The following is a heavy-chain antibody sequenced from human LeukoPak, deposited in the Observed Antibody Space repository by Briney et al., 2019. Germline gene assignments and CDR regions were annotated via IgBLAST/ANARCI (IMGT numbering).Heavy chain of an antibody. CDR1: GGSFSGYY. V-gene: IGHV4-34*01. D-gene: IGHD5-18*01. CDR2: INHSGST. Sequence: PSETLSLTCAVYGGSFSGYYWSWIRQPPGKGLEWIGEINHSGSTNYNPSLKSRVTMSVDTSKNQFSLKLSSVTAADTAVYYCARVSHTAMAYFDYWGQGTLVTVSS. J-gene: IGHJ4*02. CDR3: ARVSHTAMAYFDY.